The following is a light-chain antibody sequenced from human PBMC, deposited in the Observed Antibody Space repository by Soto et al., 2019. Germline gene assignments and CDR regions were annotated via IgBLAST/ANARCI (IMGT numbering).Light chain of an antibody. V-gene: IGKV1-39*01. J-gene: IGKJ2*01. Sequence: DIQMTQSPSSLSASVGDRVTITCRASQSISNDLYWYQQKPGKAPKLLIYAASSLQGGVPSRFSGSGSGTDFTLTISSLQPEEFATYYCQQSYSTPPYTFGQGTRLEIK. CDR3: QQSYSTPPYT. CDR1: QSISND. CDR2: AAS.